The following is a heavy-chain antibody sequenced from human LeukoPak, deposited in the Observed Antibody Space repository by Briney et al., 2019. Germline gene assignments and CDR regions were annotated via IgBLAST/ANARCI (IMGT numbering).Heavy chain of an antibody. J-gene: IGHJ6*02. V-gene: IGHV3-7*01. CDR3: ARDHWLVTYYYYGMDV. D-gene: IGHD6-19*01. CDR1: GFTFSSYW. CDR2: INHNGNVN. Sequence: GGSLRLSCAASGFTFSSYWMNWARQAPGKGLEWVASINHNGNVNYYVDSVKGRFTISRDNAKNSLYLQMNSLRAEDTAVYYCARDHWLVTYYYYGMDVWGQGTTVTVSS.